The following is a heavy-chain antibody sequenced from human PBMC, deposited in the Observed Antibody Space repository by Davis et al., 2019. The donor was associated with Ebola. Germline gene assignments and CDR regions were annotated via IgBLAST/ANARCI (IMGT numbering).Heavy chain of an antibody. CDR1: DFRFSSYG. CDR3: VKDMRPARYTTTWYGDH. V-gene: IGHV3-21*04. D-gene: IGHD6-13*01. J-gene: IGHJ4*02. Sequence: PGGSLRLSCAASDFRFSSYGMNWVRQAPGKGLEWVSSISAGNSYIDFADSVKGRFTISRDNAKNSVYLQMNSLRTEDTALYYCVKDMRPARYTTTWYGDHWGQGTLVTVSS. CDR2: ISAGNSYI.